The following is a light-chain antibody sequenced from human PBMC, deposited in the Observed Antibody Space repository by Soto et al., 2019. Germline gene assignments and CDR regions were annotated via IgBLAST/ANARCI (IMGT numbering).Light chain of an antibody. Sequence: EIVMTQSPATLSVSPGERATLSCRASQSISSNLAWYQQKPGQAPRLLMFRTSSRATGFPATFSGSESGTEFNLTISSLQSEDFGVYYCQQYNNWPRATFGGGTKVEIK. CDR1: QSISSN. V-gene: IGKV3-15*01. J-gene: IGKJ4*01. CDR3: QQYNNWPRAT. CDR2: RTS.